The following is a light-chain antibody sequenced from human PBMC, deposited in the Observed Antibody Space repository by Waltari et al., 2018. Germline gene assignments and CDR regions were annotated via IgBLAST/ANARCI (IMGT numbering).Light chain of an antibody. V-gene: IGKV1-5*03. CDR2: KAS. CDR3: QQYDSYPLT. J-gene: IGKJ4*01. Sequence: DIQMTQSPSTLSASVGDRVTITCRASQGISTWLAWYQQKPGKAPKFLINKASSLESGVTSRFSGSGSGTEFTLTISSLQPDDFAIYYCQQYDSYPLTFGGGTKVEIK. CDR1: QGISTW.